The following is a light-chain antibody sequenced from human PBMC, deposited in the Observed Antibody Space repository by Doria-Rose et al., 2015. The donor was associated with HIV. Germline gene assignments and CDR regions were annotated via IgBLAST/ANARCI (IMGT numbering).Light chain of an antibody. Sequence: TQSPGTLSLSPGERATLSCRASQSFSSTYLAWYQQKPGLAPSLLIYDGSTRATGIPDRFSASGSGTDFTLTINRLEPEDFALYYCHQYGTSWTCGQGTKVEI. J-gene: IGKJ1*01. V-gene: IGKV3-20*01. CDR2: DGS. CDR1: QSFSSTY. CDR3: HQYGTSWT.